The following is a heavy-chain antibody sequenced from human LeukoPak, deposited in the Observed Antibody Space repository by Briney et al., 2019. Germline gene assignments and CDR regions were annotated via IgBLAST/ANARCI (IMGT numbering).Heavy chain of an antibody. CDR2: ISGSGGST. CDR3: ARDHHGYNGFLVYFDY. V-gene: IGHV3-23*01. Sequence: PGGSLRLSCAASGFTFSTYGMSWVRQAPGKGLEWVSAISGSGGSTYYADSVKGRFTISRDNSKNTLYLQMNSLRAEDTAVYYCARDHHGYNGFLVYFDYWGQGTLVTVSS. D-gene: IGHD5-24*01. J-gene: IGHJ4*02. CDR1: GFTFSTYG.